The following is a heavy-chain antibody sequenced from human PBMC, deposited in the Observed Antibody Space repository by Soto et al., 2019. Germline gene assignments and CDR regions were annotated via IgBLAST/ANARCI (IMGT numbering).Heavy chain of an antibody. Sequence: GXSXKVSYKASGYTXNDDHGDLVRQASGQGPEWMGWMKPHSGYTGYTQKFQGIVAMTSNTSISTAYMELSSLTSEETAIYYCARSVGSDSTGYLYFDFWGQGALVTVSS. J-gene: IGHJ4*02. CDR3: ARSVGSDSTGYLYFDF. D-gene: IGHD3-22*01. CDR2: MKPHSGYT. V-gene: IGHV1-8*01. CDR1: GYTXNDDH.